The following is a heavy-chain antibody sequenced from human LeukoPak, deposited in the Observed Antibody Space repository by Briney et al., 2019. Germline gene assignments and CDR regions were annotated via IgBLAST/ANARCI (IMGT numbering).Heavy chain of an antibody. J-gene: IGHJ4*02. CDR1: GFTFSSYS. Sequence: GGSLRLSCAASGFTFSSYSMNWVRQAPGKGLEWVSGISDSGGSTHYADSVKGRFTISRDNSKNTLYLHMNSLRLEDTAVYWCAKTLWGLTLLSSDYWGQGTLVTVSS. D-gene: IGHD3-16*01. V-gene: IGHV3-23*01. CDR3: AKTLWGLTLLSSDY. CDR2: ISDSGGST.